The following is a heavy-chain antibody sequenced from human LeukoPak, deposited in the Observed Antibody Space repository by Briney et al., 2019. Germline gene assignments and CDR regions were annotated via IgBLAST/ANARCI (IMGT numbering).Heavy chain of an antibody. CDR3: ASIAARRGNYFDY. D-gene: IGHD6-6*01. CDR2: ISSSSSYI. J-gene: IGHJ4*02. V-gene: IGHV3-21*01. Sequence: GGSLRLSCAASGFTFSSYSMNWVRQAPGKGLEWVSSISSSSSYIYYADLVKGRFTISRDNAKNSLYLQMNSLRAEDTAVYYCASIAARRGNYFDYWGQGTLVTVSS. CDR1: GFTFSSYS.